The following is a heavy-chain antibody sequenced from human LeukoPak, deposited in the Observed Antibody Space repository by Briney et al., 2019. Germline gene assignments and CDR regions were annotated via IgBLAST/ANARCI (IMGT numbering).Heavy chain of an antibody. V-gene: IGHV1-24*01. CDR3: ATDYYDSSGYLHSDY. CDR1: GYTLTELS. Sequence: ASVKVSCKVSGYTLTELSMHWVRQAPGKGLEWMGGFDPEDGETIYAQKFQGRVTMTEDTSTDTAYMELSSLRSEDTAVYYCATDYYDSSGYLHSDYWGQGTLVTVSS. D-gene: IGHD3-22*01. CDR2: FDPEDGET. J-gene: IGHJ4*02.